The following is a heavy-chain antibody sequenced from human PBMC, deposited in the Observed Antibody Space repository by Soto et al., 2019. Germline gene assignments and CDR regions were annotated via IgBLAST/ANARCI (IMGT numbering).Heavy chain of an antibody. CDR1: GFTVSSNY. J-gene: IGHJ4*02. Sequence: GGSLRLSCAASGFTVSSNYMSWVRQAPGKGLEWVSVIYSGGSTYYADSVKGRFTISRDNSKNTLYLQMNSLRAEDTAVYYCARDRAEYASYSGYDLGYWGQGTLVTVSS. V-gene: IGHV3-66*01. D-gene: IGHD5-12*01. CDR2: IYSGGST. CDR3: ARDRAEYASYSGYDLGY.